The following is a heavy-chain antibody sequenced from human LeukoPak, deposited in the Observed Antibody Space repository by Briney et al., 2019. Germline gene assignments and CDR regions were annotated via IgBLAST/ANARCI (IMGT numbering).Heavy chain of an antibody. Sequence: ASVKVSCKASGYIFTDYYMHWVRQAPGQGLEWMGWINPNSGGTNYAQKFQGRVTMTRDTSISTAYMELSRLRSDDTAVYYCARRVTMVRGGSYYYYMDVWGKGTTVTISS. V-gene: IGHV1-2*02. CDR1: GYIFTDYY. D-gene: IGHD3-10*01. CDR3: ARRVTMVRGGSYYYYMDV. CDR2: INPNSGGT. J-gene: IGHJ6*03.